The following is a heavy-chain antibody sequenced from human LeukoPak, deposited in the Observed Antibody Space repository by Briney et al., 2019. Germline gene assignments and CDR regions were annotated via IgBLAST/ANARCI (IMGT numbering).Heavy chain of an antibody. D-gene: IGHD3-10*01. CDR2: IYSGGST. Sequence: PGGSLRLSRAASGFTVSSNYMSWVRQAPGKGLEWVSVIYSGGSTYYADSVKGRFTISRDNSKNTLYLQMNSLRAEDTAVYYCAGDLLWFGESFGAFDIWGQGTMVTVSS. J-gene: IGHJ3*02. CDR1: GFTVSSNY. CDR3: AGDLLWFGESFGAFDI. V-gene: IGHV3-66*01.